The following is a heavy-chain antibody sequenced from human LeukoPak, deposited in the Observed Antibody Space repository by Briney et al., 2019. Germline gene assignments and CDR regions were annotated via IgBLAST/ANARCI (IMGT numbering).Heavy chain of an antibody. CDR1: GYTFPSNF. CDR2: INPTGGST. J-gene: IGHJ4*02. CDR3: ARTAARRFDY. Sequence: ASVKVSCKASGYTFPSNFMHWVRQAPGQWLEWMGIINPTGGSTTYAQKFQGRVTMTRDTSTSTVYMELSSLRSDDTAVYYCARTAARRFDYWGQGTLVTVSS. V-gene: IGHV1-46*01. D-gene: IGHD6-6*01.